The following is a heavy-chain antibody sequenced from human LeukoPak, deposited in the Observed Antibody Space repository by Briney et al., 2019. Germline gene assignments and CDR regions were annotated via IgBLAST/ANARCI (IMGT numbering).Heavy chain of an antibody. J-gene: IGHJ5*02. D-gene: IGHD2-2*01. CDR3: ARDGVVPAARVTWFDP. V-gene: IGHV4-39*07. CDR2: IYHSGST. CDR1: GGSISSTSYY. Sequence: PSETLSLTCTVSGGSISSTSYYWGWIRQPPGKGLEWIGSIYHSGSTYYNPSLKSRVTISVDTSKNQFSLKLSSVTAADTAVYYCARDGVVPAARVTWFDPWGQGALVTVSS.